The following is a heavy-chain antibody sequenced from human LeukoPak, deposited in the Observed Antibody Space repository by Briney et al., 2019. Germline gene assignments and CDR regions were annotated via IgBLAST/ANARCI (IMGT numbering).Heavy chain of an antibody. Sequence: GGSLRLSCTATGFTFAVFGMAWVRQAPGRGLEWVSTISADGNNIHQADSVKGRFSISRDNSGGTLYLEMNSLRAEDTAIYYCAKDAGPQQLVFFDSWGQGTLVAVSS. V-gene: IGHV3-23*01. CDR2: ISADGNNI. J-gene: IGHJ4*02. CDR1: GFTFAVFG. D-gene: IGHD6-6*01. CDR3: AKDAGPQQLVFFDS.